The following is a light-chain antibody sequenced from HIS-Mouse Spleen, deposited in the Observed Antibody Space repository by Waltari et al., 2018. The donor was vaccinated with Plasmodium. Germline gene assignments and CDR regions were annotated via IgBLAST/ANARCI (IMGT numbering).Light chain of an antibody. CDR2: EDS. V-gene: IGLV3-10*01. CDR1: ALPKKY. J-gene: IGLJ3*02. Sequence: SYELTQPPSVSVSPGQTARLTCSGDALPKKYPYWYQQKSVQAPVLVIYEDSKRPSGIPERFSGSSSGTMATLTISGAQVEDEADYYCYSTDSSGNHRVFGGGTKLTVL. CDR3: YSTDSSGNHRV.